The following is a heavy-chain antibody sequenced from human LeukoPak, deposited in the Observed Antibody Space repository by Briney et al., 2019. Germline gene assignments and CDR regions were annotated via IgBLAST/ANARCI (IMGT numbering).Heavy chain of an antibody. V-gene: IGHV3-23*01. D-gene: IGHD2-15*01. CDR1: EFTFSNSA. CDR3: AKGTTYCSGGSCPFDY. J-gene: IGHJ4*02. Sequence: GGSLRLSCAASEFTFSNSAMSWVRQAPGKGLEWVSVISGSGGTTYYADSVKGRFTISRDNSKNTLYLQMNSLRAEDTAAYYCAKGTTYCSGGSCPFDYWGQGTLVTVSS. CDR2: ISGSGGTT.